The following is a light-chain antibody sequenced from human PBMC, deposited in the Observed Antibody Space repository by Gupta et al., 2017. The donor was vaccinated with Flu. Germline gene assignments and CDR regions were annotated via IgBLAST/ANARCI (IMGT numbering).Light chain of an antibody. Sequence: TCSSRTGAVMSGYNPNWFQQKPGQAPRHLIYDKSNKHSGTPARFSGSLVGGKAAVTLAPVQTEEEAEYYCLLDVGGTRKWVFGGGTRGTVL. CDR3: LLDVGGTRKWV. CDR2: DKS. J-gene: IGLJ3*02. V-gene: IGLV7-43*01. CDR1: TGAVMSGYN.